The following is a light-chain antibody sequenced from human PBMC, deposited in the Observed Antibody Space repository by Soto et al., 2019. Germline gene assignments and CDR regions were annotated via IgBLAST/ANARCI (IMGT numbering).Light chain of an antibody. CDR1: SSDVGTYNL. J-gene: IGLJ2*01. V-gene: IGLV2-23*01. CDR2: EGS. CDR3: CSYAGSSTWV. Sequence: LTQPASVSGSPGQSITISCTGTSSDVGTYNLVSWYQQHPGKAPKLMIYEGSKRPSGVSNRFSGSKSGNTASLTNSGLQAEDEADYYCCSYAGSSTWVFGGGTKVTVL.